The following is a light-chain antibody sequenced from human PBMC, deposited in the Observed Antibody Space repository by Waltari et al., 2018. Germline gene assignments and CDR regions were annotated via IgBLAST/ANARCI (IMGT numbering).Light chain of an antibody. CDR2: ASS. V-gene: IGKV1-NL1*01. CDR1: QAISHS. Sequence: LQMTQSPSSLSGSIGDRVTITCRASQAISHSLAWYQEKPGKVPKLLIYASSRLESGVPSRFSGSGSGTGYTLTISSLQAEDFATYYCQQYFRIPFTFGGGTKVDIK. CDR3: QQYFRIPFT. J-gene: IGKJ4*01.